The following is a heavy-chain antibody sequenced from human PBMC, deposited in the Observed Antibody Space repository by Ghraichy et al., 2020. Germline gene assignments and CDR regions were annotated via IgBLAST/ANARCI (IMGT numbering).Heavy chain of an antibody. J-gene: IGHJ5*02. Sequence: GGSLRLSCAASGFTFSNYAMSWVRQAPGKGLEWVSSISGSGGNTYYTDSVKGRFTISRDNSKNTLYLQMNSLRAEDTAVYYCAKDQTGLITMVRGGKYNWFDPWGQGTLVTVSS. D-gene: IGHD3-10*01. V-gene: IGHV3-23*01. CDR3: AKDQTGLITMVRGGKYNWFDP. CDR2: ISGSGGNT. CDR1: GFTFSNYA.